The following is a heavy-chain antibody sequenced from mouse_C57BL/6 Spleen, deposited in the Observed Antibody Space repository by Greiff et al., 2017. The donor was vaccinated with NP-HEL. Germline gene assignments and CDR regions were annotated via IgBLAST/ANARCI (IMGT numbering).Heavy chain of an antibody. CDR1: GYAFSSSW. CDR2: IYPGDGDT. V-gene: IGHV1-82*01. Sequence: LQESGPALVKPGASVKISCKASGYAFSSSWLNWVKQRPGKGLEWIGRIYPGDGDTNYNGKFKGKATLTADNSSSTAYMQLSSLTSEDSAVYFCAREEITTVVAYYFDYWGQGTTLTVSS. J-gene: IGHJ2*01. CDR3: AREEITTVVAYYFDY. D-gene: IGHD1-1*01.